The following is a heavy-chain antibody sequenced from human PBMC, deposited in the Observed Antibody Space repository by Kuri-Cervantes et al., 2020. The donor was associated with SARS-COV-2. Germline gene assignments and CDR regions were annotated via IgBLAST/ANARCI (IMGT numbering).Heavy chain of an antibody. CDR3: ARVVRGVIIEGDY. V-gene: IGHV3-30-3*01. CDR2: ISYDGGNK. D-gene: IGHD3-10*01. CDR1: GSTFSSYA. J-gene: IGHJ4*02. Sequence: GESLKISCAASGSTFSSYAMHWVRQAPGKGLEWVAVISYDGGNKYYADSVKGRLTISRDNSKNTLYLQMNSLRAEDTAVYYCARVVRGVIIEGDYWGQGTLVTVSS.